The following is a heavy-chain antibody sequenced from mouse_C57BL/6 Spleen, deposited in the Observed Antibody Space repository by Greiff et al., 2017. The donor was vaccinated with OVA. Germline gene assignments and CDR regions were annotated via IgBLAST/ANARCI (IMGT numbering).Heavy chain of an antibody. CDR2: INPNYGTT. V-gene: IGHV1-39*01. J-gene: IGHJ2*01. Sequence: VHLQQPGPELVKPGASVKLSCKALGYPFTDYNMNWVKQSNGKSLEWIGVINPNYGTTSYNQKFKGKATLTVDQSSSTAYMQLNSLTSEDSAVYYCASPLYYDYDGNYFDYWGQGTTLTVSS. CDR3: ASPLYYDYDGNYFDY. D-gene: IGHD2-4*01. CDR1: GYPFTDYN.